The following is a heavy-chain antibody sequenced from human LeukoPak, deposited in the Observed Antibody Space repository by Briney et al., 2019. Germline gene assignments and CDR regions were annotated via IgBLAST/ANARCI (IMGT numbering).Heavy chain of an antibody. CDR1: GFTFTSYA. J-gene: IGHJ4*02. D-gene: IGHD2-15*01. V-gene: IGHV3-30-3*01. CDR2: TSYDGGIK. Sequence: GGSLRLSCAASGFTFTSYAMHWVRQAPGKGLEWVAVTSYDGGIKYYADSVKGRFTISKDNSKNTLYLQMNSLRAEDTAIYYCARDRSLGYCSGGTCPYYFDSWGQGTLVTVSS. CDR3: ARDRSLGYCSGGTCPYYFDS.